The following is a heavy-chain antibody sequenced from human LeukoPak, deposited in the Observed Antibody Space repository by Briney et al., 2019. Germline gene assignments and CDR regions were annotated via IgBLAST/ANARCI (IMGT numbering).Heavy chain of an antibody. D-gene: IGHD1-26*01. CDR3: ARSKWELPGAYYYYYMDV. Sequence: PSETLSLTCTVSGYSISSGYYWGWIRQPPGKGLEWIGSIYHSGSTYYNPSLKSRVTISVDTSKNQFSLKLSSVTAADTAVYYCARSKWELPGAYYYYYMDVWGKGTTVTISS. V-gene: IGHV4-38-2*02. J-gene: IGHJ6*03. CDR1: GYSISSGYY. CDR2: IYHSGST.